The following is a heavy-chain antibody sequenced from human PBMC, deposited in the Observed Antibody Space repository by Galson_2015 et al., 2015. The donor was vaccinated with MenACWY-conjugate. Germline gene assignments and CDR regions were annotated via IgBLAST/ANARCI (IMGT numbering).Heavy chain of an antibody. D-gene: IGHD1-26*01. V-gene: IGHV5-51*01. CDR3: ARHPPGGRGMDV. J-gene: IGHJ6*02. CDR2: ISPGDSNT. CDR1: GYSFSTYW. Sequence: QSGAEAKKPGESLKISCPGSGYSFSTYWIAWVRQLPGKGLEWMGLISPGDSNTRYSPAFHGQVTISADKSISTAYLQLHSLQAADTAMYYCARHPPGGRGMDVWGQGTTVTVSS.